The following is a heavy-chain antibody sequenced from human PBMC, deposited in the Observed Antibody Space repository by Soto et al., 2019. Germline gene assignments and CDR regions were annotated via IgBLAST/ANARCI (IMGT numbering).Heavy chain of an antibody. CDR3: ARILFTGDYYYGLDV. Sequence: SETLSLTCAVYGGSFSGYYWSWIRQPPGKGPEWIGEINHSGSADYNPSLKSRVTISLDTSRNQFSLKLSSVTAADTAVYYCARILFTGDYYYGLDVWGQGTKVTVSS. V-gene: IGHV4-34*01. J-gene: IGHJ6*02. CDR1: GGSFSGYY. CDR2: INHSGSA. D-gene: IGHD2-15*01.